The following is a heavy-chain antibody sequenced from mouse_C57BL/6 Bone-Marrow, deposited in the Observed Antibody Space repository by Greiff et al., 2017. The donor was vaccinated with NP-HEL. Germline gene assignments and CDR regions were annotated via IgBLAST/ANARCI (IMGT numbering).Heavy chain of an antibody. CDR1: GYSITSGYD. J-gene: IGHJ2*01. Sequence: EVQLQQSGPGMVKPSQSLSLTCTVTGYSITSGYDWHWIRHFPGNKLEWMGYISYSGSTNYNPSLKSRISITHDTSKNHFFLKLNSVTTEDTATYYCARGGWLLLDYWGQGTTLTVSS. D-gene: IGHD2-3*01. V-gene: IGHV3-1*01. CDR2: ISYSGST. CDR3: ARGGWLLLDY.